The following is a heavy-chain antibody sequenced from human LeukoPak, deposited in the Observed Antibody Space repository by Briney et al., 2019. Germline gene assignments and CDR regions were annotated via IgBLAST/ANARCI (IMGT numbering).Heavy chain of an antibody. V-gene: IGHV3-74*01. D-gene: IGHD6-19*01. CDR3: SRVPSGWFAFGI. CDR2: INSDGTST. J-gene: IGHJ3*02. Sequence: PGGSLRLSCVASGFTFSSYWMHWVRQVPGKGLVWVSRINSDGTSTSYADSVKGRFTISRDNAKNTLYLQMNSLRAEDTAVYYCSRVPSGWFAFGIWGQGTMVTVSS. CDR1: GFTFSSYW.